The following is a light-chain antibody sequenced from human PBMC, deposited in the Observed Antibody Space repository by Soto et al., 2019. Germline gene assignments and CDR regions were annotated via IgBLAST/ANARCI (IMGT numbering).Light chain of an antibody. J-gene: IGLJ2*01. Sequence: QSALTQPPSASRSPGQSVTISCTGTSSDVGGYNYVSWYQQHPGKAPKLMIYEVSKRPSGVPDRFSGSKSGNTASLTVSGLQAEDEADYYCSSYAGSNLVVFGGGTKVTVL. CDR3: SSYAGSNLVV. CDR2: EVS. CDR1: SSDVGGYNY. V-gene: IGLV2-8*01.